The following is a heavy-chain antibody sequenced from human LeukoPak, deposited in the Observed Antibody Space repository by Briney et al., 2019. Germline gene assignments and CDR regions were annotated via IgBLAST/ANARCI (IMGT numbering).Heavy chain of an antibody. CDR3: ARGYCTNGVCYDDAFDI. V-gene: IGHV4-38-2*02. D-gene: IGHD2-8*01. Sequence: PSETLSLTCTVSGYSISSGYYWGWIRQPPGKGLEWIGSIYHSGSTYYNPSLKSRVTISVDTSKNQFSLKLSSVTAADTAVYYCARGYCTNGVCYDDAFDIWGQGTMVTVSS. CDR1: GYSISSGYY. J-gene: IGHJ3*02. CDR2: IYHSGST.